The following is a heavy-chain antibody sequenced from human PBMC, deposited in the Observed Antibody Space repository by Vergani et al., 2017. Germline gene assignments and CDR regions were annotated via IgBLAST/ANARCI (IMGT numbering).Heavy chain of an antibody. J-gene: IGHJ4*02. V-gene: IGHV1-18*01. CDR3: ARNRFYDSSGYYRFDY. CDR2: ISAYNGNT. D-gene: IGHD3-22*01. Sequence: QVQLVQSGAEVKKPGASVKVSCKASGYTFTSYGISWVRQAPGQGLEWMGWISAYNGNTNYAQKLQGRVTMTTDTSTSTAYMELRSLRSDDKAVYYCARNRFYDSSGYYRFDYWGQGTLVTVSS. CDR1: GYTFTSYG.